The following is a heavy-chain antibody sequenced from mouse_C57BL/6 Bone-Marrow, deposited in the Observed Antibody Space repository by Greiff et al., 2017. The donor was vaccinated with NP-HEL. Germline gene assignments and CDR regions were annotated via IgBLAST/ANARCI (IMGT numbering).Heavy chain of an antibody. V-gene: IGHV5-4*01. CDR1: GFTFSSYA. J-gene: IGHJ2*01. CDR3: ARDTLPGDY. Sequence: EVQGVESGGGLVKPGGSLKLSCAASGFTFSSYAMSWVRQTPEKRLEWVATISDGGSYTYYPDNVKGRFTISRDNAKNNLYLQMSHLKSEDTAMYYCARDTLPGDYWGQGTTLTVSS. CDR2: ISDGGSYT.